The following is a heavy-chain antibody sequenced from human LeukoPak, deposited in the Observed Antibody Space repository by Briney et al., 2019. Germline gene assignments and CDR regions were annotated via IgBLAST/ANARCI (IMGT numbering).Heavy chain of an antibody. D-gene: IGHD6-19*01. V-gene: IGHV4-39*07. J-gene: IGHJ3*02. CDR3: ARSRYSSGWSTNDAFDI. CDR2: INYSWNT. CDR1: GGSISSSSSY. Sequence: PSETLSLTCTVSGGSISSSSSYWGWIRQPPGKGLEWIGNINYSWNTYYNPSLKSRVTISLDTSKNQFSLKLSSVTAADTAVYYCARSRYSSGWSTNDAFDIWGQGTMVTVSS.